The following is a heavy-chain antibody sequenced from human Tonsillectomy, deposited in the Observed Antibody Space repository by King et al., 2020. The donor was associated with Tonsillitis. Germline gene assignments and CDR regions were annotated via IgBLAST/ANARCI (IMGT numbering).Heavy chain of an antibody. CDR3: AGVFLGDSSDWFMDS. Sequence: HVQLQQWGAGLLKPSETLSLTCAVYGTSFSGYYWSWIRQPPGKGLEWIGEINPSENTNYNPSLKSRVTISLDTPKNQFSLKLSSVTAADTAVYYCAGVFLGDSSDWFMDSWGQGTLVTVSS. V-gene: IGHV4-34*01. CDR2: INPSENT. CDR1: GTSFSGYY. J-gene: IGHJ5*01. D-gene: IGHD6-19*01.